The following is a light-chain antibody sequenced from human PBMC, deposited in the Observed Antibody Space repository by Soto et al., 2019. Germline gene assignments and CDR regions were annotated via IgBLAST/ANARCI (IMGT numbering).Light chain of an antibody. Sequence: DIQMTQSPSTLAASLGDRVTLTCRASQSIRSWLAWYQQKPGKAPKLLIYKASSLESGVPSRFSGSGSGTEFTLTISSLQPDDFATYYCQQYNSYSPEGTFGQGTKVDIK. J-gene: IGKJ1*01. V-gene: IGKV1-5*03. CDR1: QSIRSW. CDR3: QQYNSYSPEGT. CDR2: KAS.